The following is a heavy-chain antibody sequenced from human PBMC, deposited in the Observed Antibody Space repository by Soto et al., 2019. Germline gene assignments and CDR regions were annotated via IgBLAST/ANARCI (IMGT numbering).Heavy chain of an antibody. CDR3: ARAPTVNNYYYYMDV. J-gene: IGHJ6*03. V-gene: IGHV4-59*01. CDR1: GGFISSYY. D-gene: IGHD4-4*01. CDR2: IYYSESA. Sequence: QVQLQESGPGLVKPSETLSLTCTVSGGFISSYYWSWIRQPPGKGLEWIGYIYYSESAIYNPSLKSRVTISLDTSKNHRSLKLSSVTAADTAVYYCARAPTVNNYYYYMDVWGKGTTVTVSS.